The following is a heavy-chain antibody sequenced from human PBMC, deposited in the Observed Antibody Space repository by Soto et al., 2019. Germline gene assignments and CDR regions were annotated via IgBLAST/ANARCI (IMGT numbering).Heavy chain of an antibody. CDR1: GGSFSDYG. CDR3: ARGWDHYDSSGLLTWFDP. V-gene: IGHV1-69*01. D-gene: IGHD3-22*01. Sequence: QVQLVQSGAEVKKPGSSVKVSCKASGGSFSDYGINWVRQAPGQGLEWMGGIIPIFGTPNYAQRFQGRVTITADESKSTAYMELSSLRSEDTAVYYCARGWDHYDSSGLLTWFDPWGQGTLVSVSS. CDR2: IIPIFGTP. J-gene: IGHJ5*02.